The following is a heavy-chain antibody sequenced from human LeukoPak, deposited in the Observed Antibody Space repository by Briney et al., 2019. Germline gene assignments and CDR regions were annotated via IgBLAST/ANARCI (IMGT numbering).Heavy chain of an antibody. CDR3: ANAEDSSSFPY. CDR2: ISGSGGST. J-gene: IGHJ4*02. CDR1: GFTFSSYA. V-gene: IGHV3-23*01. Sequence: GGSLRLSCAASGFTFSSYAMSWVRQAPGKGLEWVSAISGSGGSTYYADSVKGRFTISRDNSKNTLYLQMNSMRAEDTAVYYCANAEDSSSFPYWGQGTLVTVSS. D-gene: IGHD6-6*01.